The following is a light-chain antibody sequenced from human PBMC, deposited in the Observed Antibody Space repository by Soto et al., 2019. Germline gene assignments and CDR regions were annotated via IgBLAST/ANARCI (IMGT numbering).Light chain of an antibody. CDR3: QQSYATVRT. CDR2: AAS. CDR1: QTINKN. V-gene: IGKV1-39*01. Sequence: DIQMTQSPTSLSASVGDRVTITCRASQTINKNLNWYQQKPGKAPRLLIYAASRLQSGVPARFTGSGAETDFTLTITSLQPEDFGIYYCQQSYATVRTFGGGTKVE. J-gene: IGKJ4*01.